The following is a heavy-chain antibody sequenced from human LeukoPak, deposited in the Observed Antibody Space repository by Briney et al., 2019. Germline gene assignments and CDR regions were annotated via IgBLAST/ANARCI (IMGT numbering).Heavy chain of an antibody. CDR3: ARLHYGDSPYYYMDV. CDR1: GFTFSSYG. CDR2: IRYDGNIK. D-gene: IGHD4-17*01. V-gene: IGHV3-30*02. Sequence: GGSLRLSCGASGFTFSSYGMLWVRQSPGKGLEWVAFIRYDGNIKFYADSMKGRFTISRDNAKNSLYLQMNSLRAEDTAVYYCARLHYGDSPYYYMDVWGKGTTVTISS. J-gene: IGHJ6*03.